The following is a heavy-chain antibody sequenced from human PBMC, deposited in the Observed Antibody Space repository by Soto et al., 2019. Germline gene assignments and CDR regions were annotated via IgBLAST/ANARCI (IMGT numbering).Heavy chain of an antibody. V-gene: IGHV4-31*03. D-gene: IGHD3-22*01. CDR1: GGSISSGGYY. Sequence: QVHLQESGPGLVKPSQTLSLTCTVSGGSISSGGYYWSWIRQHPGKGLEWIGYIFYSGSTYYNPSLKSRVTISVDTSKNQFSLKLSSVTAADTAVYYCARIFYSSGYYYIYYFDYWGQGTLVTVSS. J-gene: IGHJ4*02. CDR2: IFYSGST. CDR3: ARIFYSSGYYYIYYFDY.